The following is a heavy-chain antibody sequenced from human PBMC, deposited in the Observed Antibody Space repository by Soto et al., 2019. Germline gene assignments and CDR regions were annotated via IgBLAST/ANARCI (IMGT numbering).Heavy chain of an antibody. V-gene: IGHV2-5*01. D-gene: IGHD6-13*01. Sequence: QITLKESGPTLVKPTQPLTLTCTFSGFSLSTSGVGVGWIRQPPGKALEWLALIYWNDDKRYSPSLKSRLTITKDTSKNQVVLTMTNMDPVDTATYYCARLTRNIAAAGTADYWGQGTLVTVSS. CDR2: IYWNDDK. CDR3: ARLTRNIAAAGTADY. CDR1: GFSLSTSGVG. J-gene: IGHJ4*02.